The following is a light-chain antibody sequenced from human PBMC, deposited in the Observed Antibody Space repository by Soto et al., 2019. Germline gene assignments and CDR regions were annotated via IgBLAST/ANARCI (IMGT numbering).Light chain of an antibody. V-gene: IGKV3-20*01. CDR2: SAS. CDR3: QQYGSAPRT. CDR1: QSITSNY. Sequence: EIVLTQSPGTLSLSPGERATLSCRASQSITSNYLAWYRQKPGQAPRLLIYSASTRATGIPDRFSGSGSGTDFTLTISRLGPEDFAVYYCQQYGSAPRTFGLGTKVDIK. J-gene: IGKJ2*02.